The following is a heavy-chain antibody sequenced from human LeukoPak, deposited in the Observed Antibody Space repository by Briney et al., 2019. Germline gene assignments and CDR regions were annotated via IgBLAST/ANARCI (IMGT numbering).Heavy chain of an antibody. J-gene: IGHJ3*02. CDR2: IYYSGST. Sequence: PSETLSLTCTVSGGSISSYYWSWIRQPPGKGLEWIGYIYYSGSTNYNPSLKSRVTISVDTSKNQFSLKLSSVTAADTAVYYCARVELRYFDWPEAFDIWGQGTMVTVSS. CDR1: GGSISSYY. D-gene: IGHD3-9*01. CDR3: ARVELRYFDWPEAFDI. V-gene: IGHV4-59*01.